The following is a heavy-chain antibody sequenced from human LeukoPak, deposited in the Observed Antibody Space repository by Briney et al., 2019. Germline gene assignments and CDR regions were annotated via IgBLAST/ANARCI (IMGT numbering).Heavy chain of an antibody. CDR2: ISSSSSTI. D-gene: IGHD1-26*01. CDR1: GFTFSSYS. CDR3: ARDAEVGWELPPLVGFDY. Sequence: GGSLRLSCAASGFTFSSYSMNWVRQAPGKGLEWVSYISSSSSTIYYADSVKGRFTISRDNAKNSLYLQMNSLRAEDTAVYYCARDAEVGWELPPLVGFDYWGQGTLVTVSS. J-gene: IGHJ4*02. V-gene: IGHV3-48*04.